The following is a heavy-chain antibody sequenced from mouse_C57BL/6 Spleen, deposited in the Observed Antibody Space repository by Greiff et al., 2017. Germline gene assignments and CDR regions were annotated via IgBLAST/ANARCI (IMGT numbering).Heavy chain of an antibody. CDR2: INPYNGGT. V-gene: IGHV1-19*01. CDR1: GYTFTDYY. Sequence: EVQLQQSGPVLVKPGASVKMSCKASGYTFTDYYMNWVKQSHGKSLEWIGVINPYNGGTSYNQKFKGKATLTVDKSSSTAYMELNSLTSEDSAVYYCALYYGNYSAMDYWGQGTSVTVSS. J-gene: IGHJ4*01. D-gene: IGHD2-1*01. CDR3: ALYYGNYSAMDY.